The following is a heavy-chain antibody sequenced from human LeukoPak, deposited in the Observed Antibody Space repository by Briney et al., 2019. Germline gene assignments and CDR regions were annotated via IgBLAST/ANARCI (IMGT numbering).Heavy chain of an antibody. Sequence: SETLSLTCTVSGGSISSSSYYWGWIRQPPGKGLEWIGTIYHSGSTYYNPSLKSRVTISVDTSKNQFSLKLSSVTAADTAVYYCARYSLSTTWAFDIWGQGTMVTVSS. D-gene: IGHD1-26*01. CDR3: ARYSLSTTWAFDI. J-gene: IGHJ3*02. CDR2: IYHSGST. CDR1: GGSISSSSYY. V-gene: IGHV4-39*07.